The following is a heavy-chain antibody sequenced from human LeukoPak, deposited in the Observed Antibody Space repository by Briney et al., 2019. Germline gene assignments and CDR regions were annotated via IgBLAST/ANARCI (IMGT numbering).Heavy chain of an antibody. J-gene: IGHJ3*02. CDR1: GGSFSGYY. CDR2: INHSGST. Sequence: PSETLSLTCAVYGGSFSGYYWSWIRQPPGKGLEWIGEINHSGSTNYNPSLKSRVTISVDTSKNQFSLKLSSVTAADTAVYYCARAINGGAFDIWGQGTMVTVSS. CDR3: ARAINGGAFDI. V-gene: IGHV4-34*01.